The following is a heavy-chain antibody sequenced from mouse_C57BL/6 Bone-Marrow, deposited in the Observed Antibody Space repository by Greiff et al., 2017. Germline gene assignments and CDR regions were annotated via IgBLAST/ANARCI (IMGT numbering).Heavy chain of an antibody. J-gene: IGHJ4*01. V-gene: IGHV10-1*01. Sequence: EVMLVESGGGLVQPKGSLKLSCAASGFSFNTYAMNWVRQAPGKGLEWVARIRSKSNNYATYYADSVKDRFTISRDDSESMLYLQMNNLKTEDTAMYYCVRHEKGLRQVYAMDYWGQGTSVTVSS. D-gene: IGHD2-4*01. CDR2: IRSKSNNYAT. CDR1: GFSFNTYA. CDR3: VRHEKGLRQVYAMDY.